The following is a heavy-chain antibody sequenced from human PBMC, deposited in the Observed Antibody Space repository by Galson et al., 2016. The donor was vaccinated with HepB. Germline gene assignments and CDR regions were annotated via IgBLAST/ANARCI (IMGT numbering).Heavy chain of an antibody. D-gene: IGHD6-19*01. Sequence: SLRLSCAASGFTFSTHTMNWVRQAPGKGLEWVSGISGSGQTTYYADSVKGRFTVSRDNSKNTVYLQMNSLRAEDTAIYYCANSYSSGWYKVFYYWGQGTLVTVSS. CDR3: ANSYSSGWYKVFYY. V-gene: IGHV3-23*01. CDR1: GFTFSTHT. J-gene: IGHJ4*02. CDR2: ISGSGQTT.